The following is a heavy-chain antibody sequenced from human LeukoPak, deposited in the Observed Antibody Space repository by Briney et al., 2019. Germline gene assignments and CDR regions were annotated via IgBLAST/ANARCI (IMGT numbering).Heavy chain of an antibody. D-gene: IGHD3-22*01. V-gene: IGHV3-23*01. CDR3: AKSSYYDTSGYYREYYFDY. J-gene: IGHJ4*02. CDR2: ISGSGGST. CDR1: RFTFSNYG. Sequence: GGSLRLSYAVSRFTFSNYGMSWVRQAPGKGLEWVSAISGSGGSTYYADSVKGRFTISRDNSKNTLYLQMNSLRAEDTALYYCAKSSYYDTSGYYREYYFDYWGQGALVTVSS.